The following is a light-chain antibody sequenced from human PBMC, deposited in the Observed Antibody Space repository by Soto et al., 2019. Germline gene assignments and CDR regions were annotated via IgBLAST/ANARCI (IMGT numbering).Light chain of an antibody. CDR3: QQYNSYLMYT. CDR1: QSISSW. V-gene: IGKV1-5*03. J-gene: IGKJ2*01. Sequence: DIQMTQSPSILSASVGDRVTITCRASQSISSWLAWYQQKPGKAPKLLIYKASSLESGVPSRFSGSGSGTEFTLTISSLQPDDFATYYCQQYNSYLMYTFGQGTKLEIK. CDR2: KAS.